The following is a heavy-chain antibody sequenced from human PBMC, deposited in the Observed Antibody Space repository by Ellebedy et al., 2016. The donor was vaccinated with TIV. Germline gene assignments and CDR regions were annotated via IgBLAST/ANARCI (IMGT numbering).Heavy chain of an antibody. D-gene: IGHD3-3*02. J-gene: IGHJ4*02. Sequence: GGSLRLXXAASGFTFSDYYMSWIRQAPGKGLEWVSYITNTGYNIYYADSVKGRFTISRDNANNSLYLQMNSLRAEDTAVYYCAYGHFWSGYYEVVWGQGTLVTVSS. CDR1: GFTFSDYY. CDR3: AYGHFWSGYYEVV. CDR2: ITNTGYNI. V-gene: IGHV3-11*01.